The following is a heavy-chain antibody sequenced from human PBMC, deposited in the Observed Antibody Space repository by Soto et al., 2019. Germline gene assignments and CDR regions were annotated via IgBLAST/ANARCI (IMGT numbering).Heavy chain of an antibody. Sequence: QVQLQESGPGLVKPSGTLSLTCTVSSDSITTPYWWSWVRQPPGRGLEWIGEIFHSGSTNYSPSLRNRVTISVDKSKNQFSLKLTSVTAADTAMYYCARFSIAEVGYFDYWGLGALVTVSP. J-gene: IGHJ4*02. V-gene: IGHV4-4*02. D-gene: IGHD6-13*01. CDR1: SDSITTPYW. CDR3: ARFSIAEVGYFDY. CDR2: IFHSGST.